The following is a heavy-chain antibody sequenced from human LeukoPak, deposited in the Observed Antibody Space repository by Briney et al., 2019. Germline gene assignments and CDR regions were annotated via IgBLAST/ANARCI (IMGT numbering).Heavy chain of an antibody. CDR3: ARVGGSPRRYYYDSSGYSSHFDY. V-gene: IGHV1-2*02. CDR2: LNSESGGA. D-gene: IGHD3-22*01. J-gene: IGHJ4*02. CDR1: GYIFTDYY. Sequence: ASVKVSCKTSGYIFTDYYIHWVRQAPGQGPEWMGWLNSESGGAKYAQRFQARVTMTRDTSISAAYMELTGLRSDDTAMYYCARVGGSPRRYYYDSSGYSSHFDYWGQGTLVTVSS.